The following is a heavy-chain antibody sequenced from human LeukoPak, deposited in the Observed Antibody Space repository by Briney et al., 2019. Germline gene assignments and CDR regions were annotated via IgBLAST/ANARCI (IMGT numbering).Heavy chain of an antibody. CDR3: AREPVAGTAPR. CDR2: ISSSSTYI. D-gene: IGHD6-19*01. J-gene: IGHJ4*02. V-gene: IGHV3-21*01. CDR1: GSTFSIYS. Sequence: XGSLRLSCAASGSTFSIYSMNWVRQAPGKGLEWVSYISSSSTYIDHADSVKGRFTISRDNAKNSLYLQMNSLRDDDTAVYYCAREPVAGTAPRWGQGTLVTVSS.